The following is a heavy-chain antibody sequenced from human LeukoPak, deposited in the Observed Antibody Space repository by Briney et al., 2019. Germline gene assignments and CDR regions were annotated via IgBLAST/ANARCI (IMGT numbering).Heavy chain of an antibody. D-gene: IGHD7-27*01. CDR1: GGSISSGGYS. CDR3: ATRKLGNDY. J-gene: IGHJ4*02. CDR2: IYYSGST. Sequence: SETLSLTCAVSGGSISSGGYSWSWIRQPPGKGLEWIGYIYYSGSTYYNPSLKSRVTISVDTSKNQFSLKLYSVTAADTAVYYCATRKLGNDYWGQGTLVTVSS. V-gene: IGHV4-30-4*07.